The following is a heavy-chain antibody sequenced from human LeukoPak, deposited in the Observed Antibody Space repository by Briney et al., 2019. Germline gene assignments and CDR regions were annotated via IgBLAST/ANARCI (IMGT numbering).Heavy chain of an antibody. CDR3: TCRGYCSGGSCYSRLPCYYYGMDV. J-gene: IGHJ6*02. D-gene: IGHD2-15*01. Sequence: GGSLRLSCAASGFTFSSYWMSWVRQAPGKGLEWVANIKQDGSEKYYVDSVKGRFTISRDNAKNSLYLQMNSLRAEDTAVYYCTCRGYCSGGSCYSRLPCYYYGMDVWGQGTTVTVSS. CDR2: IKQDGSEK. V-gene: IGHV3-7*01. CDR1: GFTFSSYW.